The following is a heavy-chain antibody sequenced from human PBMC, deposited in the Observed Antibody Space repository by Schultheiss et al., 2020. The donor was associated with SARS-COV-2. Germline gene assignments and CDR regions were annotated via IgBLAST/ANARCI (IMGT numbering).Heavy chain of an antibody. J-gene: IGHJ3*02. CDR2: ISSSGSTI. CDR3: ARDLATTVWAVDI. CDR1: GFTFSDYY. D-gene: IGHD5-24*01. V-gene: IGHV3-11*01. Sequence: SLKISCAASGFTFSDYYMSWIRQAPGKGLEWVSYISSSGSTIYYADSVKGRFTISRDNAKNSLYLQMNSLRAEDTAVYYCARDLATTVWAVDIWGQGTMVTVSS.